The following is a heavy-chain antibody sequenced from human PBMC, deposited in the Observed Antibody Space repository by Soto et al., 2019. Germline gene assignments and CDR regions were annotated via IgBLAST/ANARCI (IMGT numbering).Heavy chain of an antibody. Sequence: EVQLVESGGGLVKPGGSLRLSCAASGFSFSDYSMNWVRQAPGKGLEWVSSISGSSSYIYYADSLKGRFTVSRDNAEKSLYLQMNSLRAEDTAGYYCARDGAYCSGTGCRDYYHYMDVWGKGTTVTVSS. CDR3: ARDGAYCSGTGCRDYYHYMDV. V-gene: IGHV3-21*01. J-gene: IGHJ6*03. D-gene: IGHD2-2*01. CDR2: ISGSSSYI. CDR1: GFSFSDYS.